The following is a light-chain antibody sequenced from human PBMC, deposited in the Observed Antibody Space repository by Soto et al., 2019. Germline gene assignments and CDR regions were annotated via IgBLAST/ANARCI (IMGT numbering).Light chain of an antibody. Sequence: QSVLTQPASVSGSPGQSITISCTGTSSDVGSYTLVSWYQQHPGKAPKLMIYEGTKRPSGVSNRFSGSKSGNTASLTISGLQAEDEADYYCCLYAGTTTFVFGGGTQLTVL. CDR2: EGT. CDR1: SSDVGSYTL. V-gene: IGLV2-23*03. CDR3: CLYAGTTTFV. J-gene: IGLJ2*01.